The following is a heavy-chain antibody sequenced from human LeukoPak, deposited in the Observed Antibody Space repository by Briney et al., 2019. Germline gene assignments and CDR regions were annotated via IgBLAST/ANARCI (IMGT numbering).Heavy chain of an antibody. J-gene: IGHJ4*02. Sequence: GGSLRLSCAASGFTFGTQSMNWVRQAPGKGLEWVSFISRTSSTIYYADSMKGRFTISRDNAKNSLYLQMTSLRAEDTAVYYCAGGYSYGSLFDYWGQGTLVNVSS. CDR1: GFTFGTQS. D-gene: IGHD5-18*01. CDR2: ISRTSSTI. CDR3: AGGYSYGSLFDY. V-gene: IGHV3-48*04.